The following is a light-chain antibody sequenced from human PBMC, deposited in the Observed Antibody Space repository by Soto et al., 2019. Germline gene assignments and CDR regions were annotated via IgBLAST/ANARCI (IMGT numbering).Light chain of an antibody. Sequence: EIVLTQSPATLSLYPGERATLSCRASQSVSSYLAWYQQKPGQAPRLLIYDASNRATGIPARFSGSGSGTDFTLTISSVGPEEYGVYDGQRHSEWPPSISFCQGTRLEIK. CDR1: QSVSSY. CDR3: QRHSEWPPSIS. CDR2: DAS. J-gene: IGKJ5*01. V-gene: IGKV3-11*01.